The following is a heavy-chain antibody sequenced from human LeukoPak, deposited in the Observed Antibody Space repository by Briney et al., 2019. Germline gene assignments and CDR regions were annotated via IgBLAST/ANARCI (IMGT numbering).Heavy chain of an antibody. D-gene: IGHD3-22*01. Sequence: PGWSLRLSCAASGFTFSSSSMHWVRQAAGKGLVWVSRIHPDGNSTDYADSVKGRFTISRDNAKNTLYLQMNSLRAEYTAVYYCAHYYDNSGYSDYWGQGTLVAVSS. CDR2: IHPDGNST. CDR3: AHYYDNSGYSDY. J-gene: IGHJ4*02. V-gene: IGHV3-74*01. CDR1: GFTFSSSS.